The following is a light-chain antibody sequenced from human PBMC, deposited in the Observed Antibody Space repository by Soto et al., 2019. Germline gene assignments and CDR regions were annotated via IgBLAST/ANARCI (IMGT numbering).Light chain of an antibody. CDR1: QGIRND. CDR2: AAS. V-gene: IGKV1-6*01. CDR3: LQHYNYPYT. Sequence: AIQMTQSPSSLSASVGDRVTITCRASQGIRNDLGWYQQKQGKAPKLLIYAASSLQDGVPSRFSGSGSVTDFTLTICSLQPEAFATFFCLQHYNYPYTFGQGTKLEIK. J-gene: IGKJ2*01.